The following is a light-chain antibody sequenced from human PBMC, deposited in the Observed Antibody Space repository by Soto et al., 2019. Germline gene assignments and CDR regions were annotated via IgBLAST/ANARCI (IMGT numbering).Light chain of an antibody. CDR2: YDS. V-gene: IGLV3-21*04. CDR1: NIGSKS. Sequence: SYDLTQPPSVSVAPGKTARITCGGNNIGSKSVHWYQQKPGQAPVLVIYYDSDRPSGIPERFSGSNSGNTATLTISRVEAGDEADYYCQVWDSSSAYVVFGGGTKLTVL. CDR3: QVWDSSSAYVV. J-gene: IGLJ2*01.